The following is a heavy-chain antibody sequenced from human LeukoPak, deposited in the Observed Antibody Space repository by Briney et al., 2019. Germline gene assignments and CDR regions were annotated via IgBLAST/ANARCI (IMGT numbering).Heavy chain of an antibody. V-gene: IGHV3-21*01. J-gene: IGHJ4*02. CDR1: EFTFRSYS. Sequence: GGSLRLSCAGPEFTFRSYSMHWVRQAPGKGLEWVSSISGSSDDIYYADSVKGRFTISRDSTKKLVFLQMNSLRVEDTAVYYCARDEVGGYFEWGQGNLVNVSS. CDR2: ISGSSDDI. CDR3: ARDEVGGYFE. D-gene: IGHD5-12*01.